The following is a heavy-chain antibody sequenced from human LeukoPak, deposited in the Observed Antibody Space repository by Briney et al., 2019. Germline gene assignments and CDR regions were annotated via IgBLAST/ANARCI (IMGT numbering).Heavy chain of an antibody. Sequence: SVKVSCKASGGTFSSYAISWVRQAPGQGLEWMGRIIPILGIANYAQKFQGRVTITADKSTSTAYMELSSLRSEDTAVYYCARVRSGWYYFDYWGQGTLVTVSS. D-gene: IGHD6-19*01. V-gene: IGHV1-69*04. CDR2: IIPILGIA. CDR3: ARVRSGWYYFDY. CDR1: GGTFSSYA. J-gene: IGHJ4*02.